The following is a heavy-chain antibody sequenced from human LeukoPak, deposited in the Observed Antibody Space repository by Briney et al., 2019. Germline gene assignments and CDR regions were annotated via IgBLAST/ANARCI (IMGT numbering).Heavy chain of an antibody. D-gene: IGHD6-13*01. CDR2: IRYDGSNK. V-gene: IGHV3-30*02. CDR3: ANLHSSSWYLDYFDY. Sequence: PGGSLRLSCAASGLTFSSYGMHWVRQAPGKGLEWVAFIRYDGSNKYYADSVKGRFTISRDNSKNTLYLQMNSLRAEDTDVYYCANLHSSSWYLDYFDYWGQGTLVTVSS. CDR1: GLTFSSYG. J-gene: IGHJ4*02.